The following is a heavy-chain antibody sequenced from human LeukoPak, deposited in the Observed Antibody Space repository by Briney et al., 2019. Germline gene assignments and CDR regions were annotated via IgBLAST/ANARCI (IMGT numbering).Heavy chain of an antibody. CDR2: ISSNGGHT. D-gene: IGHD1-20*01. CDR3: VISLGDGAFDI. CDR1: GFTFSNYA. Sequence: QAGGSLRLSCSASGFTFSNYAMYWVRQAPGKGLEYVSTISSNGGHTYYADSVKGRFTISRDNSKNTLYLQMSSLRAEDTAVYYCVISLGDGAFDIWGQGTMVSVSS. V-gene: IGHV3-64D*06. J-gene: IGHJ3*02.